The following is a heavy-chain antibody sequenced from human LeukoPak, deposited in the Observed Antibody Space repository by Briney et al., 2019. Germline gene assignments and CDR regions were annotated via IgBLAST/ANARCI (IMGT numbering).Heavy chain of an antibody. J-gene: IGHJ6*02. V-gene: IGHV3-11*01. D-gene: IGHD2-2*01. CDR3: ARTSASVYYYGMDV. Sequence: PGGSLRLSCAASGFTFSDYYMSWIRQAPGKGLEWVSYISSGSTIYYADSVKGRFTISRDNAKNSLYLQMNSLRAEDTAVYYCARTSASVYYYGMDVWGQGTTVTVSS. CDR2: ISSGSTI. CDR1: GFTFSDYY.